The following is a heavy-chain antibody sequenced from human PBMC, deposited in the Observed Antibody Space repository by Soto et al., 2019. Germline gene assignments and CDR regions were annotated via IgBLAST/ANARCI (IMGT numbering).Heavy chain of an antibody. CDR1: GYSISSGYY. Sequence: SDTLSLTCAVSGYSISSGYYWGWIRQPPGKGLEWIGSIYHSGSTYYNPSLKSRVTISVDTSKNQFSLKLSSVTAADTAVYYCARLAAAGTNGGYWGQGTLVTVSS. CDR2: IYHSGST. J-gene: IGHJ4*02. V-gene: IGHV4-38-2*01. CDR3: ARLAAAGTNGGY. D-gene: IGHD6-13*01.